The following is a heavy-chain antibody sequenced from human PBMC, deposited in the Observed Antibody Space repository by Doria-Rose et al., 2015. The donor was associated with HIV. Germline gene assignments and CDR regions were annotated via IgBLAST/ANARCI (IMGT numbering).Heavy chain of an antibody. CDR2: TFSDDER. D-gene: IGHD6-13*01. V-gene: IGHV2-26*01. J-gene: IGHJ4*02. Sequence: SGPVLVKPTETLTLTCTVSGVSLSSPGMGVSWIRQPPGKALEWLANTFSDDERSYLTSLKSRLTISRGTSKSQVVLTMTDRDPVDTATYYCARIKSSRWYHKYYFDFWGQGTLVIVS. CDR1: GVSLSSPGMG. CDR3: ARIKSSRWYHKYYFDF.